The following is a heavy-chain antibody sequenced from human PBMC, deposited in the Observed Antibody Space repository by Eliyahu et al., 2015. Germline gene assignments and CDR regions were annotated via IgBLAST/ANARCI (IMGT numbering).Heavy chain of an antibody. D-gene: IGHD3-10*01. CDR2: FDPEDGET. CDR3: ATGQLGDAGIDY. V-gene: IGHV1-24*01. Sequence: QVQLVQSGAEVKKPGASVKVXXKXSGYXLTELSXXWVRQAPGKGLEWMGGFDPEDGETIYAQKFQGRVTMTEDTSTDTAYMELSSLRSEDTAVYYCATGQLGDAGIDYWGQGTLVTVSS. J-gene: IGHJ4*02. CDR1: GYXLTELS.